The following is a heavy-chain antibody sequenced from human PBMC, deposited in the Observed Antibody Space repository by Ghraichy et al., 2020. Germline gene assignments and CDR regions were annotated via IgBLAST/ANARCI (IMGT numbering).Heavy chain of an antibody. CDR3: ARERRVWFGDSVEKSYYNYMDV. J-gene: IGHJ6*03. V-gene: IGHV1-3*01. CDR1: GYTFTSFA. CDR2: INVGTGNT. Sequence: ASVKVSCQTSGYTFTSFAMHWVRQAPGQRPEWLGWINVGTGNTQYSQNLQGRVTIGRDTSANTVHMELSSLRSEDTAVYYCARERRVWFGDSVEKSYYNYMDVWGKGTTVIVSS. D-gene: IGHD3-10*01.